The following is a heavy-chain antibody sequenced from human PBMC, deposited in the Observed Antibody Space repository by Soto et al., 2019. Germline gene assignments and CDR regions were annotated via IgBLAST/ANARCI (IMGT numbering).Heavy chain of an antibody. CDR1: GFTFSNYA. CDR3: AKGGSAYCSGGSCYHPFDY. CDR2: ISGSGGNT. V-gene: IGHV3-23*01. J-gene: IGHJ4*02. D-gene: IGHD2-15*01. Sequence: EVQLLESGGGLVQPGGSLRLSCAASGFTFSNYAMTWVRQAPGKGLEWVSTISGSGGNTWYADSVKGRFTISRDNSKNTLYLQMNSLRAEDTAVYYCAKGGSAYCSGGSCYHPFDYRGQGTLATVSS.